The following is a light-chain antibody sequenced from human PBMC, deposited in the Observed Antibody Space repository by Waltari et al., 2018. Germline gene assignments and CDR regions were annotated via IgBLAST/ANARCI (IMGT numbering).Light chain of an antibody. CDR1: QDINNY. Sequence: DIQLTQSPSFLSASVGDRVTITCWASQDINNYLAWYQQKPGIAPNLLIYAASTLQSGVPSRFSGSGSGTEFTLTISSLQPEDFATYYCQQLNNYPRTFGPGTKVDVK. CDR3: QQLNNYPRT. J-gene: IGKJ3*01. CDR2: AAS. V-gene: IGKV1-9*01.